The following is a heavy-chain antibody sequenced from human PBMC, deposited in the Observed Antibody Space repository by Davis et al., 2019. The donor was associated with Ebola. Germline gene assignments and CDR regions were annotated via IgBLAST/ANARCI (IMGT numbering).Heavy chain of an antibody. V-gene: IGHV3-30*14. CDR2: ISYDGSNK. J-gene: IGHJ6*02. CDR1: GFTFSSYA. D-gene: IGHD2-2*01. Sequence: GESLKISCAASGFTFSSYAMHWVRQAPGKGLEWVAVISYDGSNKYYADSVKGRFTISRDNSKNTLYLQMNSLRAEDTAVYYCARESVGYCSSTSCRYYYGMDVWGQGTTVTVSS. CDR3: ARESVGYCSSTSCRYYYGMDV.